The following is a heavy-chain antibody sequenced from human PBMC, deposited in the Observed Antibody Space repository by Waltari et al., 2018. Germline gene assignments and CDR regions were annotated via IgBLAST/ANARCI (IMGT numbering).Heavy chain of an antibody. Sequence: EVQLVESGGGLVQPGGSLRLSCAASGFTFSSYWMSWVRQAPGKGLEWVANIKQDGSEKYYVDSVKGRFTISRDNAKNSLYLQMNSLRAEDTAVYYCARDTAAAGRLFDYWGQGTLVTVSS. J-gene: IGHJ4*02. CDR3: ARDTAAAGRLFDY. CDR2: IKQDGSEK. D-gene: IGHD6-13*01. CDR1: GFTFSSYW. V-gene: IGHV3-7*01.